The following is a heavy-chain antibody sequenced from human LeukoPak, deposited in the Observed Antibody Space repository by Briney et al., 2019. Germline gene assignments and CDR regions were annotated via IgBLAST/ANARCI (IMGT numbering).Heavy chain of an antibody. D-gene: IGHD2-2*01. CDR2: IRSKANSYAT. Sequence: SGGSLRLSCAASGFTFSGSAMHWVRQASGKGLEWVGRIRSKANSYATAYAASVKGRFTISRDDSKNTAYLQMNSLKTEDTAVYYCTRQWGYCSGTSCYNWFDPWGQGTLVTVSS. J-gene: IGHJ5*02. V-gene: IGHV3-73*01. CDR1: GFTFSGSA. CDR3: TRQWGYCSGTSCYNWFDP.